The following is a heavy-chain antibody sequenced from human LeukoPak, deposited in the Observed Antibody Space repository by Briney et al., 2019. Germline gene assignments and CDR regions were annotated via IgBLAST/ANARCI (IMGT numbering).Heavy chain of an antibody. V-gene: IGHV3-9*01. CDR2: ISWNSGSI. CDR1: GFTFDGYA. D-gene: IGHD6-6*01. CDR3: AKDGVAARPNYYYMDV. J-gene: IGHJ6*03. Sequence: GRSLRLSCAASGFTFDGYAMHWVRQAPGKGLEWVSGISWNSGSIGYADSVKGRFTISRDNAKNSLYLQMNSLRAEDTALYYCAKDGVAARPNYYYMDVWGKGTTVTVSS.